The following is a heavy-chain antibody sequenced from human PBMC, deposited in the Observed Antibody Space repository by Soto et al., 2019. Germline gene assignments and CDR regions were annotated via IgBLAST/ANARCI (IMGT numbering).Heavy chain of an antibody. D-gene: IGHD3-3*01. J-gene: IGHJ5*02. CDR1: GGSISSYY. CDR2: IYYSGST. Sequence: SETLSVTCTVSGGSISSYYWSWIRQPPGKGLEWIGYIYYSGSTNYNPSLKSRVTISVDTSKNQFSLKLSSVTAADTAVYYCARGVESLRFLEWLGPFDPWGQGTLVTVSS. CDR3: ARGVESLRFLEWLGPFDP. V-gene: IGHV4-59*01.